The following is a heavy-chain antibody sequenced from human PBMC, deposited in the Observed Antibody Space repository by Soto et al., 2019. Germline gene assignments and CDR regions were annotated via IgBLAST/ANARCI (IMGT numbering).Heavy chain of an antibody. V-gene: IGHV4-61*01. CDR2: IYYSGST. Sequence: PSETLSLTCTVSGGSVSSGSYYWSWIQQPPGKGLEWIGYIYYSGSTNYNPSLKSRVTISVDTSKNQFSLKLSSVTAADTAVYYCARVAANYEIDYWGQGTLVTVSS. J-gene: IGHJ4*02. CDR3: ARVAANYEIDY. CDR1: GGSVSSGSYY. D-gene: IGHD3-3*01.